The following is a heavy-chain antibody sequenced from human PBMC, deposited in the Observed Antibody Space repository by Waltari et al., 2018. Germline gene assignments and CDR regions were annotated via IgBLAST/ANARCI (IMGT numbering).Heavy chain of an antibody. CDR3: ARASDIVVVPAATQAYYGMDV. D-gene: IGHD2-2*01. Sequence: QVQLVQSGAEVKKPGSSVKVSCKASGGTFSRSAVSRVRQAPGQRLEWMGGTIPIFGTANYAQKFQGRVTITADESTSTAYMELSSLRSEDTAVYYCARASDIVVVPAATQAYYGMDVWGQGTTVTVSS. J-gene: IGHJ6*02. CDR2: TIPIFGTA. CDR1: GGTFSRSA. V-gene: IGHV1-69*01.